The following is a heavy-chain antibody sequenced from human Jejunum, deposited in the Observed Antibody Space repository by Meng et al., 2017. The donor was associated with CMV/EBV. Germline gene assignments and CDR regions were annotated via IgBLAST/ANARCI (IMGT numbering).Heavy chain of an antibody. Sequence: DPGKGLEWVSNISSSATTIYYADSVKGRFTISRDNAKKSLYLQMNSLRAEDTAIYFCARGAKGYGSGPLDYWGQGALVTVSS. CDR2: ISSSATTI. J-gene: IGHJ4*02. CDR3: ARGAKGYGSGPLDY. D-gene: IGHD3-10*01. V-gene: IGHV3-11*01.